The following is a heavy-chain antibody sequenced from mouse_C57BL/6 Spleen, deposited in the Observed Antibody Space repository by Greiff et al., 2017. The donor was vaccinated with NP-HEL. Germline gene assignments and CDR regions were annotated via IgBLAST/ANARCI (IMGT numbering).Heavy chain of an antibody. CDR3: ARHPDYYDRSYGYFDV. CDR1: GFTFSSYA. Sequence: EVMLVESGGGLVKPGGSLKLSCAASGFTFSSYAMSWVRQTPDKRLEWVATISDGGSYTYYPDNVQGRFTISRDNAKNTLYLQMSTLKSEDTAMYYCARHPDYYDRSYGYFDVWGKGTTLTVSS. J-gene: IGHJ1*03. CDR2: ISDGGSYT. V-gene: IGHV5-4*03. D-gene: IGHD1-1*01.